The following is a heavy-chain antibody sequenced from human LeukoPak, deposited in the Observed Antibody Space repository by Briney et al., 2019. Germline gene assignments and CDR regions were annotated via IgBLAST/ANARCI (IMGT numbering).Heavy chain of an antibody. Sequence: PGGSLRLSCAASGFTFSDYYMSWIRQAPGKGLEGVSYISSSGSTIYYADSVKGRFTISRDNAKNSLYLQMNSLRAEDTAVYYCARDYSDYVKYYFDYWGQGTLVTVSS. J-gene: IGHJ4*02. CDR1: GFTFSDYY. CDR3: ARDYSDYVKYYFDY. D-gene: IGHD4-11*01. V-gene: IGHV3-11*04. CDR2: ISSSGSTI.